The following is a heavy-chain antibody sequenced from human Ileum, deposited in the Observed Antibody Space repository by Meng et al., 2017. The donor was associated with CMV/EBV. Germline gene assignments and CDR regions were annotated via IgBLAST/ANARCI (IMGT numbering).Heavy chain of an antibody. V-gene: IGHV4-31*02. CDR3: ARVNSRGYSYGPRVGWFDP. CDR1: SSGGYY. J-gene: IGHJ5*02. Sequence: SSGGYYWSWIRQHPGKGLEWIGYSYYSGSTYYNPSLKSRVTISVDTSKTQFSLKLSSVTAADTAVYYCARVNSRGYSYGPRVGWFDPWGQGTLVTVSS. CDR2: SYYSGST. D-gene: IGHD5-18*01.